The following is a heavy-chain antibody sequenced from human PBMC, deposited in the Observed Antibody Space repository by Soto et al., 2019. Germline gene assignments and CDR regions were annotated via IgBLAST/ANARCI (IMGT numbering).Heavy chain of an antibody. CDR3: ASGGNFASSGWYELDY. D-gene: IGHD6-19*01. Sequence: LRLSCAASWFTVSSNYMSWVRQAPGKGLEWVSVIYSGGSTYYADSVKGRFTISRDNSKNTLYLQMNSLRAEDTAVYYCASGGNFASSGWYELDYWGQGTLVTVSS. V-gene: IGHV3-53*01. CDR1: WFTVSSNY. J-gene: IGHJ4*02. CDR2: IYSGGST.